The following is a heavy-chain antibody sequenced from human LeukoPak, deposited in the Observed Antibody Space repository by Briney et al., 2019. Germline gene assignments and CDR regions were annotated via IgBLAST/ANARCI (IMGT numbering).Heavy chain of an antibody. Sequence: ASVKVSCKVSGYTLTELSMHWVRQAPGKGLEWMGGFDPEDGETIYAQKFQGRVTMTEDTSTDTAYMELSSLRSKDTAVYYCATDLGIAVAGTENYWGQGTLVTVSS. CDR3: ATDLGIAVAGTENY. CDR1: GYTLTELS. J-gene: IGHJ4*02. CDR2: FDPEDGET. D-gene: IGHD6-19*01. V-gene: IGHV1-24*01.